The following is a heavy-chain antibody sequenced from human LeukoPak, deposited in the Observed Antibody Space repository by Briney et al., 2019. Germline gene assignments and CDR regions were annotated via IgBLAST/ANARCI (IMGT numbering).Heavy chain of an antibody. CDR3: ARDSPAAGPFDY. J-gene: IGHJ4*02. CDR1: GYTFTSYY. V-gene: IGHV1-46*01. Sequence: GASVEVSCKASGYTFTSYYMHWVRQAPGQGLEWMGIINPSGGSTSYAQKFQGRVTMTRDTSTSTVYMELSSLRSEDTAVYYCARDSPAAGPFDYWGQGTLVTVSS. D-gene: IGHD6-13*01. CDR2: INPSGGST.